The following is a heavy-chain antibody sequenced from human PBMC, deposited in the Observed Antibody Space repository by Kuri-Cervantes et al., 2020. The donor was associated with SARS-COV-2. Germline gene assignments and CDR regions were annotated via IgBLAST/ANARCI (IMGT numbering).Heavy chain of an antibody. D-gene: IGHD3-3*01. V-gene: IGHV3-53*05. J-gene: IGHJ4*02. CDR2: ISSDGKT. Sequence: ETLSLTCAASGFSVSSNYMSWVRQAPGQGLEWVSFISSDGKTYYADSVQGRFTISRDNSKNTLYLQMNSLRPDDTAVYSCARAGFWVGYVDCWGQGALVTVSS. CDR1: GFSVSSNY. CDR3: ARAGFWVGYVDC.